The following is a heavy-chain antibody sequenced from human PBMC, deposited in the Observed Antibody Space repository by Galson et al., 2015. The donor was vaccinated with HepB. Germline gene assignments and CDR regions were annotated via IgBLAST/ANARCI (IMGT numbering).Heavy chain of an antibody. CDR3: AIKLDTYYYDSSGPRGAFDI. Sequence: ETLSLTCTVSGGSISSSSYYWGWIRQPPGKGLEWIGSIYYSGSTYYNPSLKSRVTISVDTSKNQFSLKLSSVTAADTAVYYCAIKLDTYYYDSSGPRGAFDIWGQGTMVTVSS. V-gene: IGHV4-39*07. D-gene: IGHD3-22*01. CDR2: IYYSGST. CDR1: GGSISSSSYY. J-gene: IGHJ3*02.